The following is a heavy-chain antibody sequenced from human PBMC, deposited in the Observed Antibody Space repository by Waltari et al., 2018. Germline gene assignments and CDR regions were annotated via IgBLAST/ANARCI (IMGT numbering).Heavy chain of an antibody. CDR2: INHSGST. Sequence: QVQLQQWGAGLLKPSETLSLTCAVYGGSFSGYYWSWIRQPPGKGLEWIGEINHSGSTNYNPSLKSRVTISVDTSKNQFSLKLSSVTAADTAVYYCARFTMIVVARGSWFDPWGQGTLVTVSS. V-gene: IGHV4-34*01. D-gene: IGHD3-22*01. CDR1: GGSFSGYY. CDR3: ARFTMIVVARGSWFDP. J-gene: IGHJ5*02.